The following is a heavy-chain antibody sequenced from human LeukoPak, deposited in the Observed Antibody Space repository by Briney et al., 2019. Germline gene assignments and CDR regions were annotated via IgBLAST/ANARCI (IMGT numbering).Heavy chain of an antibody. CDR1: GFIFSTYD. CDR3: AKSLDAQAVADPFDY. CDR2: VSYDGSNI. V-gene: IGHV3-30*18. J-gene: IGHJ4*02. D-gene: IGHD6-19*01. Sequence: GSPRLSCAASGFIFSTYDMHWVRQAPGKGLEWVAVVSYDGSNIYHAASVQGRFTISRDNSKNTLYLQMNSLRAEDTAVYYCAKSLDAQAVADPFDYWGQGTLVTVSS.